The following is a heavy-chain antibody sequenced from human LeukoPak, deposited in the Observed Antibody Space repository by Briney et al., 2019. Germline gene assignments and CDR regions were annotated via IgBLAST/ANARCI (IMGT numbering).Heavy chain of an antibody. D-gene: IGHD6-19*01. J-gene: IGHJ3*02. Sequence: GGSLRLSCAASGFTFSSSAMSWVRQAPGKGLEWVSAISNNGGYTYYADSVQGRFTISRDNSKSTLCLQMNSLRAEDTAVYYCAKDHGYSSGWWTFDIWGQGTMVTVSS. CDR3: AKDHGYSSGWWTFDI. CDR2: ISNNGGYT. V-gene: IGHV3-23*01. CDR1: GFTFSSSA.